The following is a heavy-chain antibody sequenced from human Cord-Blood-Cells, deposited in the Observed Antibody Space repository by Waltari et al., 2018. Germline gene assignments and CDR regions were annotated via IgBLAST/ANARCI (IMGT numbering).Heavy chain of an antibody. J-gene: IGHJ5*02. V-gene: IGHV1-18*01. Sequence: QLVQSGAEVKKPGASVKVSCKASGYTFTSYGISWVRQAPGQGLEWMGWISAYNGNTNDAQKLQGRVTMTTDTSTSTAYMELRGLRSDDTAVYYCARVNCSGGSCYFGWFDPWGQGTLVTVSS. CDR1: GYTFTSYG. D-gene: IGHD2-15*01. CDR3: ARVNCSGGSCYFGWFDP. CDR2: ISAYNGNT.